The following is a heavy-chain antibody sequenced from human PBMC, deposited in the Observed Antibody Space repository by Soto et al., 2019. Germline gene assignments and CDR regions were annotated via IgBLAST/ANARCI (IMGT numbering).Heavy chain of an antibody. V-gene: IGHV4-34*01. CDR3: ARGGYDFWSGYYYYYYGMDV. CDR2: INHSGST. D-gene: IGHD3-3*01. J-gene: IGHJ6*02. Sequence: SETLSLTCAVYGGSFSGYYWSWIRQPPGKGLEWIGEINHSGSTNHNPSLKSRVTISVDTSKNQFSLKLSSVTAADTAVYYCARGGYDFWSGYYYYYYGMDVWGQGTTVTVSS. CDR1: GGSFSGYY.